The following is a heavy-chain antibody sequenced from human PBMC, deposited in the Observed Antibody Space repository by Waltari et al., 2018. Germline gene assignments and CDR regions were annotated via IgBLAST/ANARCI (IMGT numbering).Heavy chain of an antibody. CDR1: GFTVSSNH. Sequence: EEQPVESGGGLIQPEGSLRLSCAASGFTVSSNHTRWVPQAPGKGLDWVSIIYSGGRTYYADSVKGRFTISRDNSKNTLYLQMNSLRAEDTAVYYCARVRYAWNFDFWSGAYNWFDPWGQGTLVTVSS. CDR3: ARVRYAWNFDFWSGAYNWFDP. D-gene: IGHD3-3*01. V-gene: IGHV3-53*01. J-gene: IGHJ5*02. CDR2: IYSGGRT.